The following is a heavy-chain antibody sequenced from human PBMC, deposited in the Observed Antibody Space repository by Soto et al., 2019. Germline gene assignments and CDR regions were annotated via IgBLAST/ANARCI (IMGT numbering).Heavy chain of an antibody. CDR2: MYYSGNT. V-gene: IGHV4-39*01. Sequence: QLQLQESGPGLVKPSETLSLTCTVSGGSISSSTYYWGWIRQPPGKGLEWIGSMYYSGNTYYNPSLKSRVTISVDTSKNQFSLKLSSVTAADTAVYYCARHRSGHYYDSSGLTSTFDYWGQGTLVTVSS. CDR1: GGSISSSTYY. J-gene: IGHJ4*02. D-gene: IGHD3-22*01. CDR3: ARHRSGHYYDSSGLTSTFDY.